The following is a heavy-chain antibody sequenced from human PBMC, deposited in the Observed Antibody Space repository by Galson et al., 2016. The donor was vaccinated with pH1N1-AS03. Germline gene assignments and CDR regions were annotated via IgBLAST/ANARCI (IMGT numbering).Heavy chain of an antibody. J-gene: IGHJ3*01. D-gene: IGHD3-22*01. Sequence: SLRLSCAASGFTFTTYWMHWVRQAPGGGLVWVSSINNEGTSTRGTDPVKGGFFISRDNAKNTVYLQMNSLRAEDTAVYYCARQDSSGYVHGLDVWGRGTTVTVSS. CDR3: ARQDSSGYVHGLDV. CDR2: INNEGTST. CDR1: GFTFTTYW. V-gene: IGHV3-74*01.